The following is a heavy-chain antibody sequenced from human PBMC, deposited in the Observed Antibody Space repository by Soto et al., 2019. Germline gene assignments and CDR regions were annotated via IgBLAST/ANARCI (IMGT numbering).Heavy chain of an antibody. V-gene: IGHV3-7*03. Sequence: GGSLRLSCAASGFTFSSYWMSWVRQAPGKGLEWVANIKQDGSEKYYVDSVKGRFTISRDNAKNSLYLQMNRLRAEDTAVYYCARVYCSRGSCYPYAPFDYWGQGTLVTVSS. CDR2: IKQDGSEK. D-gene: IGHD2-15*01. CDR1: GFTFSSYW. J-gene: IGHJ4*02. CDR3: ARVYCSRGSCYPYAPFDY.